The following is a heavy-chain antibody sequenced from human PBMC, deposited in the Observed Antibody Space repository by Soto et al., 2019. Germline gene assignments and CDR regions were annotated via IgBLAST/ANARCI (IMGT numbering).Heavy chain of an antibody. CDR3: ARSFYYESRSYFTYYFDY. V-gene: IGHV4-59*06. Sequence: SETLSLTCTVSGGSISSYYWSWIRQPPGKGLEWVGYIYYSGTSFYNPSLRSRVTISVDTSKNQFSLRLSSVTAADTAVYYCARSFYYESRSYFTYYFDYWGQGALVTVSS. CDR2: IYYSGTS. CDR1: GGSISSYY. D-gene: IGHD3-22*01. J-gene: IGHJ4*02.